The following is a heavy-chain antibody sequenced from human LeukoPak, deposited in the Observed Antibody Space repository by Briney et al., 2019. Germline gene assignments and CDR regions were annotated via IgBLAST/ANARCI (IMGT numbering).Heavy chain of an antibody. J-gene: IGHJ4*02. Sequence: GGSLRLSCAASGFTVSSSYMSWVRQAPGMGLEWGSVIYSGGSTYYADSVKGRFTISRDNSKNTLYLQMNSLRAEDTAVYYCASVGYCSGGSCYPMHFDYWGQGTLVTVSS. CDR3: ASVGYCSGGSCYPMHFDY. D-gene: IGHD2-15*01. CDR1: GFTVSSSY. V-gene: IGHV3-66*01. CDR2: IYSGGST.